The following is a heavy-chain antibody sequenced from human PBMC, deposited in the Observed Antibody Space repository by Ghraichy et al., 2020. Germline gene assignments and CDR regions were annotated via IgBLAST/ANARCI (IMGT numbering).Heavy chain of an antibody. J-gene: IGHJ4*02. CDR2: INHSGSI. CDR3: ARCAKDMVRGVIIRRAFDY. V-gene: IGHV4-34*01. D-gene: IGHD3-10*01. CDR1: GGSFSGYY. Sequence: SQTLSLTCAVYGGSFSGYYWSWIRQPPGKGLESIGEINHSGSINYNPSLKSRVTISVNTSKNQFSLTLRSVTAEDTAVYYCARCAKDMVRGVIIRRAFDYWGQGTLGTFSS.